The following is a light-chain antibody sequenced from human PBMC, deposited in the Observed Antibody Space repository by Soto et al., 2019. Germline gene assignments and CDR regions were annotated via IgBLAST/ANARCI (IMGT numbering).Light chain of an antibody. J-gene: IGLJ1*01. Sequence: QSALAQPATVSGSPGQSINISCTGTSSDVGGYNYVSWYQRHPGKAPKLMIFDVSNRPSGVSNRFSGSKSANTASLTISGLQAEDEADYFCSSYTSSTTPYVFETGTKVTAL. V-gene: IGLV2-14*03. CDR2: DVS. CDR3: SSYTSSTTPYV. CDR1: SSDVGGYNY.